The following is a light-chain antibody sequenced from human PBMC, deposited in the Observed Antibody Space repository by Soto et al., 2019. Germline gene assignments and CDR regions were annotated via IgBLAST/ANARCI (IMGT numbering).Light chain of an antibody. CDR1: QFVSSR. V-gene: IGKV3-20*01. CDR3: QQYGSSLFT. CDR2: GAS. J-gene: IGKJ3*01. Sequence: DIVVTQSPATLSASPGERVTLSCRASQFVSSRLAWYQRRPGQAPRVLIYGASIRATGIPERFSGGGSGTDFTLTITRLEPEDFAVYYCQQYGSSLFTFGPGTKVDIK.